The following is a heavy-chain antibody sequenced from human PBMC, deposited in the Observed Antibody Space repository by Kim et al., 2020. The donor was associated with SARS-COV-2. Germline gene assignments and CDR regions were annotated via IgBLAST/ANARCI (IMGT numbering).Heavy chain of an antibody. CDR1: GFTFDDYA. D-gene: IGHD6-19*01. CDR2: ISWNSGSI. Sequence: GGSLRLSCAASGFTFDDYAMHWVRQAPGKGLEWVSGISWNSGSIGYADSVKSRFTISRDNAKNSLYLQMHSLRAEDTALYYCAKDRSSGWQPKYYFDYWGQGTLVTVS. J-gene: IGHJ4*02. V-gene: IGHV3-9*01. CDR3: AKDRSSGWQPKYYFDY.